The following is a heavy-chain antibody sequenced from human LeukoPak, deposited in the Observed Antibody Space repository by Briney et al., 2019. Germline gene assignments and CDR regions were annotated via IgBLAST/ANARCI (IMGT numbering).Heavy chain of an antibody. CDR3: ARYLNSGPEDF. CDR2: IKYDGREK. D-gene: IGHD1-26*01. V-gene: IGHV3-7*01. J-gene: IGHJ4*02. CDR1: GFTFSNYW. Sequence: PGGSLRLSCAATGFTFSNYWMNWLRQAPGKGLEWVANIKYDGREKQYVDSVKGRFTISRDYAKNSLFLQMNSLRAEDTAVYYCARYLNSGPEDFWGQGTLVTVSS.